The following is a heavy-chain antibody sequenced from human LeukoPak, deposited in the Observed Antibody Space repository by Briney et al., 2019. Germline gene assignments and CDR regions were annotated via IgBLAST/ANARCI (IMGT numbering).Heavy chain of an antibody. V-gene: IGHV1-69*04. CDR3: ARNDYCSGGSCYAHYYYYGMDA. Sequence: ASVKVSCKASGGTFSSYAISWVRQAPGQGLEWMGRIIPIFGIANYAQKFQGRVTITADKSTSTAYMELSSLRSEDTAVYYCARNDYCSGGSCYAHYYYYGMDAWGQGTTVTVSS. D-gene: IGHD2-15*01. J-gene: IGHJ6*02. CDR1: GGTFSSYA. CDR2: IIPIFGIA.